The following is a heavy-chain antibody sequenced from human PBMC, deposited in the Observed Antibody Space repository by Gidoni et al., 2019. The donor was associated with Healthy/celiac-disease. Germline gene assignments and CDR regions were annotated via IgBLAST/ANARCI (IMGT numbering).Heavy chain of an antibody. CDR3: ARSTYSSGSDY. Sequence: FSGSYWSWIRKPPGKGLEWIGEINHSGSTNYNPSLKSRVTISVDTYKNQFSLKLSSVTAADTAVYYCARSTYSSGSDYWGQGTLVTVSS. J-gene: IGHJ4*02. V-gene: IGHV4-34*01. CDR1: FSGSY. CDR2: INHSGST. D-gene: IGHD6-19*01.